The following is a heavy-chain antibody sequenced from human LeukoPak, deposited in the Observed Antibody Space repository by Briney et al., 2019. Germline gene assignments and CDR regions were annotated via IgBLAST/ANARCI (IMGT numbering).Heavy chain of an antibody. Sequence: GGPLRLSCAASGFTFSDYYMSWLRQAPGKGLEWVSYISSSGSTIYYADSVKGRYTISSDNAKNSLYLQMNSLRAEDTAVYYCARDCRESHLDYWGQGTLVTVSS. V-gene: IGHV3-11*01. D-gene: IGHD3-10*01. CDR1: GFTFSDYY. CDR3: ARDCRESHLDY. J-gene: IGHJ4*02. CDR2: ISSSGSTI.